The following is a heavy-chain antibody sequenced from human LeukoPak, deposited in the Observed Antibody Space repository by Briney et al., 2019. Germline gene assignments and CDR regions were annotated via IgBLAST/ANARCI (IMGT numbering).Heavy chain of an antibody. CDR3: ARLGYCSSTSCRGPSFDY. D-gene: IGHD2-2*01. V-gene: IGHV3-48*01. CDR2: ISSSSSTI. CDR1: AFTFSSYS. Sequence: GGSLRLSCAASAFTFSSYSMNWVRQAPGKGLEWVSYISSSSSTIYYADSVKGRFTISRDHAKDSLYLQMNSLRAEDTAVYYCARLGYCSSTSCRGPSFDYWGQGTLVTVSS. J-gene: IGHJ4*02.